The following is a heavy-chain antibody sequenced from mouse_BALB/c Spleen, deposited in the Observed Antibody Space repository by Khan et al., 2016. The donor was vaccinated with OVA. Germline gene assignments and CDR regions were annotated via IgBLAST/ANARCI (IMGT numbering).Heavy chain of an antibody. CDR2: INPNNGDT. D-gene: IGHD1-1*01. V-gene: IGHV1-18*01. Sequence: VRLQQSGPELVKPGASVKIPCKASGYTFTDYNMDWVKQSHGKSLEWIGDINPNNGDTFYNQKFKGKATLTVDKSSSTASMELRSLTYEDTAVYCCSRGGYGGFAYWGQGTLVTVSA. CDR3: SRGGYGGFAY. CDR1: GYTFTDYN. J-gene: IGHJ3*01.